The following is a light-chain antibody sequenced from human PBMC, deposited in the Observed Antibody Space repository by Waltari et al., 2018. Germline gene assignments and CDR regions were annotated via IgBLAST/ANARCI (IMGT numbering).Light chain of an antibody. CDR2: DTS. Sequence: SCQASQSVTNYLAWYQQKPGQAPRLLIYDTSNRATGIPARFSGSGFGTDFTLTISSLEPEDFAVYYCQQRRDWPLTFGGGTKVEIK. J-gene: IGKJ4*01. CDR3: QQRRDWPLT. CDR1: QSVTNY. V-gene: IGKV3-11*01.